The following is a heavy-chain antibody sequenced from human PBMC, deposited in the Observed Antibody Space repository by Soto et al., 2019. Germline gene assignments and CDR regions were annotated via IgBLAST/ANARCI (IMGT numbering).Heavy chain of an antibody. Sequence: QEQLVQSGGEVKKPGASVRVSCTASGYTFTQYGITWVRQAPGQGLEWMGWIGVYNGKTNYARKLQGRVILTADTSASTAYMERRSLSSDDTAVYYCARARYCTSPSCYNHYYYGMDIWGQGTTVSVSS. CDR1: GYTFTQYG. V-gene: IGHV1-18*04. J-gene: IGHJ6*02. D-gene: IGHD2-2*02. CDR3: ARARYCTSPSCYNHYYYGMDI. CDR2: IGVYNGKT.